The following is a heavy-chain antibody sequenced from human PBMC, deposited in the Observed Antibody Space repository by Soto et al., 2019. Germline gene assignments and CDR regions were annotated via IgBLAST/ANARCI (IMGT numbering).Heavy chain of an antibody. CDR2: IYYSGST. V-gene: IGHV4-30-4*01. J-gene: IGHJ4*02. D-gene: IGHD3-3*01. CDR3: ARNGFFGRSGYFDH. Sequence: SETLSPTCTVSDDSISSGDYYWNWIRQAPGKGLQWIGNIYYSGSTDYSPSLRSRVLISRDTSKNQFSLRLSSVTAADTAAYNCARNGFFGRSGYFDHWARESWSPSPQ. CDR1: DDSISSGDYY.